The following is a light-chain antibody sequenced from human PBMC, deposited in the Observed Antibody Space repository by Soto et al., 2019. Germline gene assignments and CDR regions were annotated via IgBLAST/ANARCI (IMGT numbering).Light chain of an antibody. CDR3: QQYNSYWT. Sequence: DIQMTQSPSTLSASVGDRVTITCRASQSISSWLAWSQQKPGKSPKLLIYKASSLESGVPSRFIGSVPGTEFAINISRLQPDDSAPSSCQQYNSYWTFGQGTKVAI. V-gene: IGKV1-5*03. CDR2: KAS. CDR1: QSISSW. J-gene: IGKJ1*01.